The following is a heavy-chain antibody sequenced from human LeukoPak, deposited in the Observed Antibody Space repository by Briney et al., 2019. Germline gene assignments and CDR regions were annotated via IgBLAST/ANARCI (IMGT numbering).Heavy chain of an antibody. J-gene: IGHJ4*02. CDR2: MTGPADTT. Sequence: GGSLRLSCAASGFNFNNFAMSWVRQAPGKGLEWLSAMTGPADTTYYAESVKGRFTTSRDYSKSMVFLQMNSLRVEDTAIYYCAKGAEIDHWGQGTLVTVSS. CDR1: GFNFNNFA. V-gene: IGHV3-23*01. CDR3: AKGAEIDH.